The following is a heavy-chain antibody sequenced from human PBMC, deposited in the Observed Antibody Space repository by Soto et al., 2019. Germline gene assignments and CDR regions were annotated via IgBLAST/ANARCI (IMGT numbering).Heavy chain of an antibody. CDR2: IKAYSGNT. J-gene: IGHJ4*02. D-gene: IGHD4-17*01. Sequence: QLPLVQSGAEAKKPGASVKVSCKASGYTFPTSTISWVRQAPGQGLEWMGWIKAYSGNTNYAQKLQGRATMTTDTSTNTAYMELRSLTTDDTAIYYCAIADYGDDDYWGQGTLVTVSS. V-gene: IGHV1-18*01. CDR1: GYTFPTST. CDR3: AIADYGDDDY.